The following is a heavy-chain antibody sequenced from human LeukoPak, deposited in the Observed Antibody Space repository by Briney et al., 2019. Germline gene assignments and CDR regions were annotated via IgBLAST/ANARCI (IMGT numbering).Heavy chain of an antibody. D-gene: IGHD3-3*01. CDR1: GFTFSSYA. CDR3: AKSTIFGVVGMVDY. CDR2: ISGSGGST. J-gene: IGHJ4*02. Sequence: GGSMRLSCAASGFTFSSYAMSWVRQAPGKGREWVSAISGSGGSTYYADSVKDRFTISRDNSKNTLYLQMNSLRAEDTAVYYCAKSTIFGVVGMVDYWGQGTLDTVSS. V-gene: IGHV3-23*01.